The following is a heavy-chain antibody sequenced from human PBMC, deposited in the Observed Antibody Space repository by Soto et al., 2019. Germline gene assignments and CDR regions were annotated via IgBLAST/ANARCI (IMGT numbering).Heavy chain of an antibody. D-gene: IGHD3-10*01. J-gene: IGHJ4*02. V-gene: IGHV4-34*01. Sequence: SETLSLTCAVYGGYFSGYYWSWIRQPPGKGLEWIGEINHSGSTNYNPSLKSRVTISVDTSKNQFSLKLSSVTAADTAVYYCARVSGGPTDYWGQGTLVTVSS. CDR2: INHSGST. CDR3: ARVSGGPTDY. CDR1: GGYFSGYY.